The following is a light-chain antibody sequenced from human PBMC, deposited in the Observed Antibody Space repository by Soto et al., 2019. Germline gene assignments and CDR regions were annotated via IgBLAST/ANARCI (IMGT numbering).Light chain of an antibody. Sequence: QSALTQPASVSGSPGQSITISCTGTNRDIGNYNFVSWYQQHPGKAPKLMISEVNKRPSGVSNRFSGSKSANTASLTISGLQTEDEADYYCCSFAGSHTWVFGGGTKLTVL. CDR1: NRDIGNYNF. V-gene: IGLV2-23*02. J-gene: IGLJ3*02. CDR3: CSFAGSHTWV. CDR2: EVN.